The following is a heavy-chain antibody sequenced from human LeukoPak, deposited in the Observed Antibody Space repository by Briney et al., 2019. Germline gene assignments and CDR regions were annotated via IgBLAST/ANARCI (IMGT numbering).Heavy chain of an antibody. D-gene: IGHD4-17*01. CDR1: GGSFSGYY. CDR2: INHSGST. J-gene: IGHJ6*02. V-gene: IGHV4-34*01. CDR3: ARGGAGVTTPCYYYYGMDV. Sequence: PSETLSLTCAVYGGSFSGYYWSWIRQPPGKGLEWIGEINHSGSTNYNPSLKSRVTISVDTSKNQFSLKLSSVTAADTAVYYCARGGAGVTTPCYYYYGMDVWGQGTTVTVSS.